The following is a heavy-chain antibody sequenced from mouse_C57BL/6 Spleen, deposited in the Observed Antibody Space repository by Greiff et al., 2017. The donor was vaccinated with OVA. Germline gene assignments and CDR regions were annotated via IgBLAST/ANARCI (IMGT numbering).Heavy chain of an antibody. CDR3: ARRGDSSGYGGFAY. V-gene: IGHV1-50*01. Sequence: VKLQQPGAELVKPGASVKLSCKASGYTFTSYWMQWVKQRPGQGLEWIGEIDPSDSYTNYNQKFKGKATLTVDTSSSTAYMQLSSLTSEDSAVYYCARRGDSSGYGGFAYWGQGTLVTVSA. D-gene: IGHD3-2*02. J-gene: IGHJ3*01. CDR1: GYTFTSYW. CDR2: IDPSDSYT.